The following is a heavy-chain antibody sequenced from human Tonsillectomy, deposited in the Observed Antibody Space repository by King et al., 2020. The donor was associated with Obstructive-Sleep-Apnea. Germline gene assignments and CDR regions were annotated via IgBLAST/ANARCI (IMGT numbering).Heavy chain of an antibody. V-gene: IGHV1-2*02. CDR1: GYTFTGYY. CDR3: ARDMSAYDSTSPAY. J-gene: IGHJ4*02. CDR2: HSPNSGAT. D-gene: IGHD3-10*01. Sequence: QLVQSGAAVKKPGAAVKVSCKASGYTFTGYYFHWVGQAPGQGFELIGFHSPNSGATKYAQEFNDRVTMTRETSISTAYVDLSRLRSDDTAIYYCARDMSAYDSTSPAYWGQGTLVTVSS.